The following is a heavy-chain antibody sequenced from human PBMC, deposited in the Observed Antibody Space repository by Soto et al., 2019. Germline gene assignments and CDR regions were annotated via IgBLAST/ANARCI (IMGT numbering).Heavy chain of an antibody. V-gene: IGHV3-23*01. J-gene: IGHJ4*02. CDR2: IGSRGDST. CDR3: AKDLIYGYNSGRPFDA. CDR1: GFTFSSFA. D-gene: IGHD6-19*01. Sequence: GGSLRLSCAASGFTFSSFAMSWVRQAPGKGLEWVSAIGSRGDSTYYADSVKRRFTISRDNSKNTLYLQMNSLRAEDTAVYYCAKDLIYGYNSGRPFDAWGQGTLVTVSS.